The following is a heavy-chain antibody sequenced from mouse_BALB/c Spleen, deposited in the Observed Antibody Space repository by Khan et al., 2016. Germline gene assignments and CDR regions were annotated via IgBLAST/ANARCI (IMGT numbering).Heavy chain of an antibody. CDR2: INPSSSYT. CDR1: GYSFTSYT. V-gene: IGHV1-4*01. J-gene: IGHJ2*01. Sequence: QVQLQQSGAELARPGASVEMSCKASGYSFTSYTMHWVKQRPGQGLEWLGFINPSSSYTNYNQNFKDKATLTADKSSSTAYMQLSSLTSEDSAVXLCARYSTTVVAPLDYWGQGTTLTVSS. CDR3: ARYSTTVVAPLDY. D-gene: IGHD1-1*01.